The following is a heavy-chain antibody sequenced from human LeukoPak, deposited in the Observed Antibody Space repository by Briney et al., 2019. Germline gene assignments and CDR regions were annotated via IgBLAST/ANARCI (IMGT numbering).Heavy chain of an antibody. D-gene: IGHD4/OR15-4a*01. CDR1: GGSINIGSYY. CDR2: IYSDNT. V-gene: IGHV3-53*01. J-gene: IGHJ4*02. Sequence: ETLSLTCTVSGGSINIGSYYWSWVRQAPGKGLEWVSFIYSDNTHYSDSVKGRFTISRDNSKNTLYLQMNSLRAEDTAVYYCARRAGAYSHPYDYWGQGTLVTVSS. CDR3: ARRAGAYSHPYDY.